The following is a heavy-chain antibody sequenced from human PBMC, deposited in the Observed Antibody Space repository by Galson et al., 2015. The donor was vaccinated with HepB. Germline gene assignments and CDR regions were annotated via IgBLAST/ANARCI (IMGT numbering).Heavy chain of an antibody. V-gene: IGHV1-69*13. CDR2: IIPIFGTA. Sequence: SVKVSCKASGGTFSSYAISWVRQAPGQGLEWMGGIIPIFGTANYAQKFQGRVTITADESTSTAYMELNSLRSEDTAVYYCAREEKCSGGSCYSEEGVGYFFDYWGQGTLVTVSS. J-gene: IGHJ4*02. CDR1: GGTFSSYA. CDR3: AREEKCSGGSCYSEEGVGYFFDY. D-gene: IGHD2-15*01.